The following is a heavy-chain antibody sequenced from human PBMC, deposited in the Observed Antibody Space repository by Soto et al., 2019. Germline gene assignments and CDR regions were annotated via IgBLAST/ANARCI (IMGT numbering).Heavy chain of an antibody. J-gene: IGHJ5*02. CDR1: GFTFSSYG. V-gene: IGHV3-30*18. Sequence: GGSLRLSCAASGFTFSSYGMHWVRQAPGKGLEWVAVISYDGSNKYYADSVKGRFTISRDNSKNTLYLQMNSLRAEDTAVYYCAKDREDIAASPNWFDPWGQGTLVTVSS. D-gene: IGHD6-13*01. CDR2: ISYDGSNK. CDR3: AKDREDIAASPNWFDP.